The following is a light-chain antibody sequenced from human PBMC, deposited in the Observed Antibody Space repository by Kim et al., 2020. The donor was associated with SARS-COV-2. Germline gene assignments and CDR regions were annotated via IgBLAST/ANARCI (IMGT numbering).Light chain of an antibody. J-gene: IGLJ2*01. V-gene: IGLV2-23*02. Sequence: HSINIPCTGAGSDVGGYNLVSWYQHRPGKAPKLIIFEVTKRPSGVSDRFSGAKSGNTASLTISGLQAEDEADYHCCSYSGTTTYVAFGGGTKVTVL. CDR2: EVT. CDR1: GSDVGGYNL. CDR3: CSYSGTTTYVA.